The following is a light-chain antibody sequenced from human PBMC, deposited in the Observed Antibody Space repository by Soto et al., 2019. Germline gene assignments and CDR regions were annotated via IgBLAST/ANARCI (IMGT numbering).Light chain of an antibody. V-gene: IGLV2-14*01. J-gene: IGLJ1*01. CDR3: TSYEGGGKYV. Sequence: QSVLTQPASVSGSPGQSITISCTGTSSDVGGYDYVSWYQLHPGKAPKLMVFEVSNRPSGVSNRFSGSKSGNTASLTISGLQAEDEADYYCCTSYEGGGKYVFGTGTKVTVL. CDR2: EVS. CDR1: SSDVGGYDY.